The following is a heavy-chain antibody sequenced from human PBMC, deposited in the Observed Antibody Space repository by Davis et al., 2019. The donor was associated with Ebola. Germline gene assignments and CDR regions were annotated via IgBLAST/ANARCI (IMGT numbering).Heavy chain of an antibody. CDR1: GFTFSSYA. Sequence: GGSLRLSCAASGFTFSSYAMSWVRQAPGKGLEWVSSISSSSSYIYYADSVKGRFTISRDNAKNSLYLQMNSLRAEDTAVYYCARDSYSSSSHFYYWYFDLWGRGTLVTVSS. D-gene: IGHD6-6*01. J-gene: IGHJ2*01. V-gene: IGHV3-21*01. CDR2: ISSSSSYI. CDR3: ARDSYSSSSHFYYWYFDL.